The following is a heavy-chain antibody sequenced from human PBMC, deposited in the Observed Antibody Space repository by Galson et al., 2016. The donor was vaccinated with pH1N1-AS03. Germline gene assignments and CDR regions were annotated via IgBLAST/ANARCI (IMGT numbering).Heavy chain of an antibody. CDR1: GFLFNSYG. V-gene: IGHV3-48*03. CDR2: IDKSGSRI. D-gene: IGHD5-24*01. Sequence: SLRLSCAASGFLFNSYGVNWVRQAPGRGLDWVSYIDKSGSRIYYADSVRGRFTISRDNTKNSVYLQMNSLRVEDTALYYCARVGVNGYNSFDHWGQGTLVIVSS. CDR3: ARVGVNGYNSFDH. J-gene: IGHJ4*02.